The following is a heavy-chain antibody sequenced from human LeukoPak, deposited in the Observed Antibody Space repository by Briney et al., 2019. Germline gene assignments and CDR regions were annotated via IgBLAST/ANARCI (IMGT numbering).Heavy chain of an antibody. Sequence: ASVKVSCKASGFTYTGYYMHWVRQAPGQGLEWMGWINPNSGGTNYAQKFQGRVTMTRDTSITTAYMELTSLRSDDTAVYYCARDLFYSVSGTYYNVGRVFNYWGQGTLVTVSS. CDR3: ARDLFYSVSGTYYNVGRVFNY. J-gene: IGHJ4*02. CDR2: INPNSGGT. V-gene: IGHV1-2*02. D-gene: IGHD3-10*01. CDR1: GFTYTGYY.